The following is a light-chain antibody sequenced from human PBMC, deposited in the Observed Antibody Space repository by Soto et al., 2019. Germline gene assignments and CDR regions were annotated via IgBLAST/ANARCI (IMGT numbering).Light chain of an antibody. Sequence: DIQMTQYPSNLSSSVGDRVTITWGASQSISAWLAWYQHKPGKAPKLLIYDVSNLDSGVPSRFTGSGSGTEFSLTIRNLTPDDCATYYCQQYENHWTFGQGTKVDIK. J-gene: IGKJ1*01. CDR3: QQYENHWT. CDR2: DVS. V-gene: IGKV1-5*01. CDR1: QSISAW.